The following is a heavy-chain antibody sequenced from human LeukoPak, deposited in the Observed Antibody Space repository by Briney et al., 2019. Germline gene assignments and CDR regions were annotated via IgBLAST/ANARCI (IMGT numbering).Heavy chain of an antibody. D-gene: IGHD7-27*01. Sequence: GGSLRLSCAASGFTFSSYSMNWVRQAPGKGLEWVSSISSSSSYIYYADSVKGRFTMSRDNSKNTLYLQMDSLRPEDTAVYYCAKGQLGIQSSKWFDPWGQGTLVTVSS. J-gene: IGHJ5*02. CDR2: ISSSSSYI. CDR1: GFTFSSYS. CDR3: AKGQLGIQSSKWFDP. V-gene: IGHV3-21*01.